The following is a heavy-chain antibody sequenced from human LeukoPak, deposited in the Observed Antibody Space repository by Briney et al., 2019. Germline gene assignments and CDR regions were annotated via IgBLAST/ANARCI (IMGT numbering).Heavy chain of an antibody. D-gene: IGHD3-16*02. J-gene: IGHJ4*02. CDR2: IIPIFGTA. Sequence: SVKVSCKASGGTFSSYAISWVRQAPGQGLEWMGAIIPIFGTANYAQKFQGRVTITADESTSTAYMELSSLRSEDTAVYYCARALGDYVWGSYRSFDYWGQGTLVTVSS. CDR3: ARALGDYVWGSYRSFDY. V-gene: IGHV1-69*13. CDR1: GGTFSSYA.